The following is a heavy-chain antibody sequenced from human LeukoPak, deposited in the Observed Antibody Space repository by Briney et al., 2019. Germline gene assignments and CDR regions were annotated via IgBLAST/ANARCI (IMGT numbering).Heavy chain of an antibody. V-gene: IGHV4-61*02. Sequence: PSQTLSLTCTVSGGSISSGSYYWSWIRQPAGKGLEWIGRIYTSGSTNYNPSLKSRVTISVDTSKNQFSLKLSSVTAADTAVYYCARVGEYYYYYYMDVWGKGTTATVSS. CDR2: IYTSGST. D-gene: IGHD3-10*01. CDR3: ARVGEYYYYYYMDV. J-gene: IGHJ6*03. CDR1: GGSISSGSYY.